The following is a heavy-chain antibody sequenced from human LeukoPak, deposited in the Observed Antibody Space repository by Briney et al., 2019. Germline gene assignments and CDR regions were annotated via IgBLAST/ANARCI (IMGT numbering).Heavy chain of an antibody. CDR3: ARGPRYSSSWCSVHFDY. V-gene: IGHV3-30*14. CDR1: GFALSTYA. J-gene: IGHJ4*02. Sequence: QPGRSLRLSCAASGFALSTYAMHWVRQAPGKGLGWVAVISYDGSFKYSADSVKGRFTISRDSSKNTLYLQMNSLRAEDTAVYYCARGPRYSSSWCSVHFDYWGQGTLVTVSS. CDR2: ISYDGSFK. D-gene: IGHD6-13*01.